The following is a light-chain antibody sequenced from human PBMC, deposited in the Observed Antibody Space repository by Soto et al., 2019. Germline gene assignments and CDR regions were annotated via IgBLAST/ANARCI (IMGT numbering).Light chain of an antibody. CDR2: LGS. CDR3: QQYGSSPWT. CDR1: QSLLHSNGYNY. V-gene: IGKV2-28*01. Sequence: DIVMTQSPLSLPVTPGEPASISCRSSQSLLHSNGYNYLDWYLQKPGQSPQLLIYLGSNRASGVPDRFSGSGPGTDFTLTISRLETEDFAVYYCQQYGSSPWTFGQGTKVDIK. J-gene: IGKJ1*01.